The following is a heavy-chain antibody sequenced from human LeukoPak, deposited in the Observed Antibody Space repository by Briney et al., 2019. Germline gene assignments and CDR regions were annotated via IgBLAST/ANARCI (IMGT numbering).Heavy chain of an antibody. Sequence: ASVKVSCKASGYTFTDYFIHWVRQAPGQGLEWMGWINFKSGATNYAQKFRGRVTMTRDMSIITAYMEVSRLGSDDTAVYYCALHCSGDCHNPWFDPWGQGTLVTVSS. D-gene: IGHD2-21*01. CDR1: GYTFTDYF. CDR3: ALHCSGDCHNPWFDP. J-gene: IGHJ5*02. CDR2: INFKSGAT. V-gene: IGHV1-2*02.